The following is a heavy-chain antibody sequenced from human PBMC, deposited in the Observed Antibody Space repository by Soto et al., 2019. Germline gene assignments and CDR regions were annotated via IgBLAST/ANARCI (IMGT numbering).Heavy chain of an antibody. CDR3: AREGSYYYGSGSYYYYYYGMDV. D-gene: IGHD3-10*01. CDR2: INPSGGST. Sequence: ASVKVSCKASGYTFTSYYMHWLRQAPGQGLEWMGIINPSGGSTSYAQKFQGRVTMTRDTSTSTVYMELSSLRSEDTAVYYCAREGSYYYGSGSYYYYYYGMDVWGQGTTVTAP. J-gene: IGHJ6*02. V-gene: IGHV1-46*01. CDR1: GYTFTSYY.